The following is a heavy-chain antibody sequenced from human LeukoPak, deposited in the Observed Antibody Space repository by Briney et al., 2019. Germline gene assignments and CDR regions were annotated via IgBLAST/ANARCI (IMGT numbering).Heavy chain of an antibody. CDR2: ISSSGSTI. CDR3: ARDFLAAAGSYYFDY. CDR1: GFTFSSYW. Sequence: PGGSLRLSCAASGFTFSSYWMTWVRQAPGKGLEWVSYISSSGSTIYYADSVKGRFTISRDNAKNSLYLQMNSLRAEDTAVYYCARDFLAAAGSYYFDYWGQGTLVTVSS. D-gene: IGHD6-13*01. J-gene: IGHJ4*02. V-gene: IGHV3-48*04.